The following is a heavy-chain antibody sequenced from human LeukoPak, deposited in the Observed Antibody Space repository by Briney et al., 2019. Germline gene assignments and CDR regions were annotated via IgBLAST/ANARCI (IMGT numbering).Heavy chain of an antibody. CDR3: ASLLGDPGIAAAGNAPWFDP. CDR2: IYYSGST. V-gene: IGHV4-39*07. D-gene: IGHD6-13*01. Sequence: SETLSLTCTVYGGTISSSSYYWGWIRQPPGKGLEWIGSIYYSGSTYYNPSLKSRVTISVDTSKNQFSLKLSSVTAADTAVYYCASLLGDPGIAAAGNAPWFDPWGQGTLVTVSS. CDR1: GGTISSSSYY. J-gene: IGHJ5*02.